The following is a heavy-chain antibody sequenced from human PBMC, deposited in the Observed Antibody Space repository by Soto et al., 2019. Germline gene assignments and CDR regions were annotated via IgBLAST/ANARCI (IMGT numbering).Heavy chain of an antibody. J-gene: IGHJ6*02. CDR2: IIPILGIA. Sequence: QVQLVQSGAEVKKPGSSVKVSCKASGGTFSSYTISWVRQAPGQGLEWMGRIIPILGIANYAQKFQGRVTITADKATSTAYMELSSLRSEDTAVYYCAREKGFYGMDVWGQGTTVTVSS. V-gene: IGHV1-69*08. CDR1: GGTFSSYT. CDR3: AREKGFYGMDV.